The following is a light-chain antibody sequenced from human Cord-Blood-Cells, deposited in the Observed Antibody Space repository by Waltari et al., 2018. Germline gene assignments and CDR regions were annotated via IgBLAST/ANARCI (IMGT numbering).Light chain of an antibody. CDR1: SSDVGSYHL. CDR2: GGS. J-gene: IGLJ3*02. Sequence: QSALTQPASVSGSPGQSITISCTGTSSDVGSYHLVSWYQQHPGKAPKLMIYGGSKRPSGVSNRFSGSKSGNTASLTISGLQAEDEADYYCCSYAGSSTWVFGGGTKLTVL. V-gene: IGLV2-23*01. CDR3: CSYAGSSTWV.